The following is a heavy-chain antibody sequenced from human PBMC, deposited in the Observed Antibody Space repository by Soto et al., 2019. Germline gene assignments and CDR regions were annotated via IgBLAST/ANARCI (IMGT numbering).Heavy chain of an antibody. CDR1: GFTVSSNY. CDR2: IYSGGST. D-gene: IGHD4-4*01. CDR3: ARDYISDYYYYCMDV. Sequence: EVQLVESGGGLIQPGGSLRLSCAASGFTVSSNYMSWVRQAPGKGLEWVSVIYSGGSTYYADSVKGRFTISRDNSKNTLYLQMNSLRAEDTAVYYCARDYISDYYYYCMDVWGQGTTVTVSS. J-gene: IGHJ6*02. V-gene: IGHV3-53*01.